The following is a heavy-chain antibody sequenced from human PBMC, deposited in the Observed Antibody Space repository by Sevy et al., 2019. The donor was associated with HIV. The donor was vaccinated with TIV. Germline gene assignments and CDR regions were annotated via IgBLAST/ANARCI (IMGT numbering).Heavy chain of an antibody. CDR2: IYYSGST. V-gene: IGHV4-31*03. J-gene: IGHJ6*02. Sequence: SETLSLTCTVSGGPISSGGYYWSWIRQYPGKGLEWIGYIYYSGSTYYNPSLRSRVTISLDTSKNQFSLRLRSVTAADTAVYYCARDVRCSSATCFVGYYYYGTDVWGQGTTVTVSS. CDR3: ARDVRCSSATCFVGYYYYGTDV. CDR1: GGPISSGGYY. D-gene: IGHD2-2*01.